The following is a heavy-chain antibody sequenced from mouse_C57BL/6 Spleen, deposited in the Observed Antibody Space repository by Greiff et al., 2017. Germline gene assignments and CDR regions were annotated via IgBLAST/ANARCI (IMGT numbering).Heavy chain of an antibody. Sequence: VQLKQSGPELVKPGASVKISCKASGYTFTDYYMNWVKQSHGKSLEWIGDINPNNGGTSYNQKFKGKATLTVDKSSSTAYMELRSLTSEDSAVYYCAVYGSTHMDYWGQGTSVTVSS. CDR2: INPNNGGT. J-gene: IGHJ4*01. CDR3: AVYGSTHMDY. V-gene: IGHV1-26*01. D-gene: IGHD1-1*01. CDR1: GYTFTDYY.